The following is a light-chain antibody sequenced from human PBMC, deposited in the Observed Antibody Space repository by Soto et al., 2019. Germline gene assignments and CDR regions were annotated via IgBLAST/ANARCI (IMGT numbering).Light chain of an antibody. J-gene: IGKJ4*01. CDR2: GAS. CDR1: QSVSGD. V-gene: IGKV3-15*01. Sequence: EIVMTQSPATLSVSPGERATLSGRASQSVSGDLAWYQQKPGQAPRLLIYGASTRATGIPARFSGSGSGTEFTLTISSLQSEDFAVYFCQQYNNWPLTFGGGTKVEI. CDR3: QQYNNWPLT.